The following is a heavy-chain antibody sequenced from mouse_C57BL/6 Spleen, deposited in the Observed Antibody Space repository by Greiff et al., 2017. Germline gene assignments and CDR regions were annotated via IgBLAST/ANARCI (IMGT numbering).Heavy chain of an antibody. V-gene: IGHV1-53*01. J-gene: IGHJ4*01. CDR3: ARAGEDGYYPLYYYAMDD. D-gene: IGHD2-3*01. CDR2: INPSNGGT. CDR1: GYTFTSYW. Sequence: QVQLQQPGTELVKPGASVKLSCKASGYTFTSYWMHWVKQRPGQGLEWIGNINPSNGGTNYNEKFKSKATLTVDKSSSTAYMQLSSLTSEDSAVYYCARAGEDGYYPLYYYAMDDWGQGTSVTVSS.